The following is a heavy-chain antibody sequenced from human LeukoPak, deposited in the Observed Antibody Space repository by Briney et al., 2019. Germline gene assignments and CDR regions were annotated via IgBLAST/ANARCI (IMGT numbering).Heavy chain of an antibody. Sequence: GGSLRLSCAASGFTFSSYWMHWVRQGPGKGLVWVSRIKSDGTTTDYEDSVKGRFTVSRDNAKNTLYLQMNSLRGDDTAVYYCARGTWGLFDYWGQGIRVTASS. CDR3: ARGTWGLFDY. CDR2: IKSDGTTT. J-gene: IGHJ4*02. V-gene: IGHV3-74*01. D-gene: IGHD7-27*01. CDR1: GFTFSSYW.